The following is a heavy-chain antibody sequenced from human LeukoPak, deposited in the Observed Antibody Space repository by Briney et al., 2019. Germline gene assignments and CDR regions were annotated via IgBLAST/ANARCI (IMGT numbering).Heavy chain of an antibody. CDR1: GFQLSSSW. CDR3: AKPALYSSSWSY. J-gene: IGHJ4*02. D-gene: IGHD6-13*01. Sequence: GGSLRLSCAASGFQLSSSWMSWVRQAPGKGLEWVANIMEDGSKENYVDSVKGRFTISRDNSKNTLYLQMNSLRAEDTAVYYCAKPALYSSSWSYWGQGTLVTVSS. CDR2: IMEDGSKE. V-gene: IGHV3-7*03.